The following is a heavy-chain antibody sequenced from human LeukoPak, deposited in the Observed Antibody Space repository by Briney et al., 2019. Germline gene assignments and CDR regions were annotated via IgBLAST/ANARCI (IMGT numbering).Heavy chain of an antibody. V-gene: IGHV3-11*01. CDR3: ARDRGYYDSSGYYADAFDI. Sequence: GGSLRLSCAASGFTVSDYYMSWIRQAPGKGLEWVSYISSSGSTIYYADSVKGRFTISRDNAKNSLYLQMNSLRAEDTAVYYCARDRGYYDSSGYYADAFDIWGQGTMVTVSS. D-gene: IGHD3-22*01. CDR2: ISSSGSTI. J-gene: IGHJ3*02. CDR1: GFTVSDYY.